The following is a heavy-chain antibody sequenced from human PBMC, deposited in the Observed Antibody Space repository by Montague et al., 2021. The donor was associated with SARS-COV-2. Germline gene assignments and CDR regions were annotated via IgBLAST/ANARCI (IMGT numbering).Heavy chain of an antibody. J-gene: IGHJ4*02. CDR3: ARRLDYWDSSGQRRYFDY. Sequence: SETLSLTCTVSGDSISSSSYDWGWIRRPPGKGLEWIGHISYHGNTNYNPSLKSRVTISIDPSRNQFSLKVSSVTATDTAIYYCARRLDYWDSSGQRRYFDYWGQGTLVTVSS. CDR1: GDSISSSSYD. V-gene: IGHV4-39*01. CDR2: ISYHGNT. D-gene: IGHD6-19*01.